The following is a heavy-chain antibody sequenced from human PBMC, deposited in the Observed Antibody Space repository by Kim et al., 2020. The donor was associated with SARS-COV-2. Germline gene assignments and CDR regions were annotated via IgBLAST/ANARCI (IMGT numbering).Heavy chain of an antibody. J-gene: IGHJ3*02. D-gene: IGHD1-1*01. CDR3: ARWGEWNRAFDI. V-gene: IGHV4-59*01. Sequence: SETLSLTCTVSGGSISSYYWSWIRQPPGKGLEWIGYIYYSGSTNYNPSLKSRVTISVDTSKNQFSLKLSSVTAADTAVYYCARWGEWNRAFDIWGQGTMVTVSS. CDR1: GGSISSYY. CDR2: IYYSGST.